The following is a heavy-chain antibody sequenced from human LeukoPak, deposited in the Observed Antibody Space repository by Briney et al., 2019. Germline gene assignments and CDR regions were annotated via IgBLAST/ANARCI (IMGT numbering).Heavy chain of an antibody. J-gene: IGHJ4*02. V-gene: IGHV3-30-3*01. CDR2: ISYDGSNK. CDR3: ARDLADYSDY. D-gene: IGHD2-21*01. Sequence: GRSLRLSCAASGFTFSSYAMHWVRQAPGKGLEWVAVISYDGSNKYYADSLKGRFTISRDNAKNSLYLQMHSLRAEDTAVYYCARDLADYSDYWGQGGLVTVSS. CDR1: GFTFSSYA.